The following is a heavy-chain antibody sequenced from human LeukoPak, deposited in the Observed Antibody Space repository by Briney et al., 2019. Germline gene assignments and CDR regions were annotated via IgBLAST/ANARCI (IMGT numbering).Heavy chain of an antibody. CDR3: ARSNYYTVDV. V-gene: IGHV3-11*01. J-gene: IGHJ6*02. Sequence: GGSLRLSCAASGFTSSDYYMTWIRQPPGKGPGWISYISSSGGTTTYVDSVKGRFTISRDNAKNSLYLQMNSLRADDTAVYYCARSNYYTVDVWGQGTAVTVSS. CDR2: ISSSGGTT. CDR1: GFTSSDYY.